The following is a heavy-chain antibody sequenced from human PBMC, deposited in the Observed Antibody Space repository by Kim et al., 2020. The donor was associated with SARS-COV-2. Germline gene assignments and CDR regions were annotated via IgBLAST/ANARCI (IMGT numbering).Heavy chain of an antibody. CDR2: INHSGST. V-gene: IGHV4-34*01. J-gene: IGHJ1*01. Sequence: SETLSLTCAVYGGSFSGYYWSWIRQPPGKGLEWIGEINHSGSTNYNPSLKSRVTISVDTSKNQFSLKLSSVTAADTAVYYCATSLYCSSTSCYPEYFQHWGQGTLVTVSS. D-gene: IGHD2-2*01. CDR1: GGSFSGYY. CDR3: ATSLYCSSTSCYPEYFQH.